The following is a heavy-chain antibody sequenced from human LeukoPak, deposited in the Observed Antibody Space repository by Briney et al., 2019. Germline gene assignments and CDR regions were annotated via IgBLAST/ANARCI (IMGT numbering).Heavy chain of an antibody. CDR2: IGGSGGST. J-gene: IGHJ4*02. Sequence: GSLRLPCAASGFTFSRYALSRVRQAPGEGLGWVSSIGGSGGSTYYADSVKGRFTISRDNSKNTLYLQMDSLRAEDTAVYYCAKVETAAAATLRGFDYWGQGTLVTVSS. D-gene: IGHD6-13*01. CDR3: AKVETAAAATLRGFDY. CDR1: GFTFSRYA. V-gene: IGHV3-23*01.